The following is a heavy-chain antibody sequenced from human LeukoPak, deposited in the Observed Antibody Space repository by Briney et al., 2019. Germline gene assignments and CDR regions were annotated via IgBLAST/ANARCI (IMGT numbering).Heavy chain of an antibody. CDR1: GGTFSSYA. V-gene: IGHV1-69*13. Sequence: SVKVSCKASGGTFSSYAISWVRQAPGQGLEWMGGIIPIFGTANYAQKFQGRVTITADESTSTAYVELSSLRSEDTAVYYCASGASIVGATPFHYWGQGTLVTVSS. J-gene: IGHJ4*02. D-gene: IGHD1-26*01. CDR3: ASGASIVGATPFHY. CDR2: IIPIFGTA.